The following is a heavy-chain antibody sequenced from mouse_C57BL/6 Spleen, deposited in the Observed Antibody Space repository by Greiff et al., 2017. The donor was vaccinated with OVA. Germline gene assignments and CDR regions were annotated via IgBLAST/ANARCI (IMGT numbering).Heavy chain of an antibody. CDR2: IDPETGGT. J-gene: IGHJ3*01. CDR1: GYTFTDYE. D-gene: IGHD1-1*01. Sequence: VQLQESGAELVRPGASVTLSCKASGYTFTDYEMHWVKQTPVHGLEWIGAIDPETGGTAYNQKFKGKAILTADKSSSTAYMELRSLTSEDSAVYYCTRARYYYGSSYWFAYWGQGTLVTVSA. CDR3: TRARYYYGSSYWFAY. V-gene: IGHV1-15*01.